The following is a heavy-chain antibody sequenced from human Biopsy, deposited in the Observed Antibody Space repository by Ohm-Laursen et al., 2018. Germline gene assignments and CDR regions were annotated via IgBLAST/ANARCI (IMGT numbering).Heavy chain of an antibody. CDR3: ARIPIPIFSAALVYRHRRHLQGLDV. V-gene: IGHV2-70*16. D-gene: IGHD2-21*01. CDR2: VGWDDAK. Sequence: TQTLTLTCTLSGFSLNSRGMSVTWIRQPPGKALEWHPRVGWDDAKLYTESQKARLTISKGTSVVHEVLTLSDVDPVDTGTYYCARIPIPIFSAALVYRHRRHLQGLDVWGQGTTVIVSS. CDR1: GFSLNSRGMS. J-gene: IGHJ6*02.